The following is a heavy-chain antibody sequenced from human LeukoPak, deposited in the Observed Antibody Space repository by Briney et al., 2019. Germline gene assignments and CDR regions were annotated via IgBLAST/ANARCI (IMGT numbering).Heavy chain of an antibody. V-gene: IGHV4-59*01. Sequence: SETLSLTCTVSGGSISSYYWSWIRQPPGKGLEWIGYIYYSGSTNYNPSLKSRVTISVDTSKNQFSLKLSSVTAADTAVYYCARVRYSITVVRRNWYFDLWGRGTLVTVSS. D-gene: IGHD4-23*01. CDR1: GGSISSYY. CDR2: IYYSGST. CDR3: ARVRYSITVVRRNWYFDL. J-gene: IGHJ2*01.